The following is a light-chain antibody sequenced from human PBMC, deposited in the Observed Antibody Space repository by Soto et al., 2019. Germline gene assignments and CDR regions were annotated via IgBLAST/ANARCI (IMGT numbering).Light chain of an antibody. CDR2: DAS. Sequence: DIVLTQSPGTLSLSPGERATLSAWASHTIANTTLSSYQRKLGKPPRLPIHDASTRATGIPDRFSGSGSGTDFTLTITRLEPEDSAVYYCQQYANSPRTFGQGTKVEIK. CDR3: QQYANSPRT. J-gene: IGKJ1*01. V-gene: IGKV3-20*01. CDR1: HTIANTT.